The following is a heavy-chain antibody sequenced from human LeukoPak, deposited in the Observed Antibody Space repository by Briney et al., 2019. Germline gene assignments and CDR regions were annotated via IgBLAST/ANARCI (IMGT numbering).Heavy chain of an antibody. Sequence: GSLRLSCAVSGFTFSSYGMHWVRQAPGKGLEWVAVISYDGSNKYYADSVKGRFTISRDNSKNTLYLQMNSLRAEDTAVYYCIFGYSNYSIWFDPWGQGTLVTVSS. CDR1: GFTFSSYG. J-gene: IGHJ5*02. CDR3: IFGYSNYSIWFDP. V-gene: IGHV3-30*03. D-gene: IGHD4-4*01. CDR2: ISYDGSNK.